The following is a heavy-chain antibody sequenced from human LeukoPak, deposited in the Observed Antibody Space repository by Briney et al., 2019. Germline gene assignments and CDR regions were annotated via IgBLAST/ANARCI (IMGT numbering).Heavy chain of an antibody. J-gene: IGHJ4*02. CDR1: ALSFSDYA. V-gene: IGHV3-7*01. Sequence: PGGSLRLSCAASALSFSDYAMSWVRQAPGKGLQWVANIKYDGGETYHADSVKGRFTTSRDNAKNSLYLQMHNLRAEDTAVFHCARARYILASPNTHFDYWGQGTLVTVSS. CDR2: IKYDGGET. CDR3: ARARYILASPNTHFDY. D-gene: IGHD3-3*01.